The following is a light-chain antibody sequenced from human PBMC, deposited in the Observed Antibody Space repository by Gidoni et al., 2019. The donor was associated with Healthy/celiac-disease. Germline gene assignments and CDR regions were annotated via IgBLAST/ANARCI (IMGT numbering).Light chain of an antibody. V-gene: IGKV1-5*03. Sequence: IQLTQSPSTLPASVGDRVTITCWASQSISSWLAWYQQKPGKAPKLLIYKASSVESGVPSRFSGSGSGTEFTLTISSLQPDDFATYYCQQYNSYSSFGQGTKLEIK. J-gene: IGKJ2*01. CDR3: QQYNSYSS. CDR2: KAS. CDR1: QSISSW.